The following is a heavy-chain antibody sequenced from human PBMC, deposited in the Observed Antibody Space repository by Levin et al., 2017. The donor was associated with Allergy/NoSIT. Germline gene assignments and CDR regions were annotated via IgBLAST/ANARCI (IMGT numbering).Heavy chain of an antibody. J-gene: IGHJ3*02. V-gene: IGHV3-33*01. Sequence: GGSLRLSCAASGFTFSSYGMHWVRQAPGKGLEWVAVIWYDGSNKYYADSVKGRFTISRDNSKNTLYLQMNSLRAEDTAVYYCARDNHPRGYCSGGSCYPDAFDIWGQGTMVTVSS. D-gene: IGHD2-15*01. CDR2: IWYDGSNK. CDR3: ARDNHPRGYCSGGSCYPDAFDI. CDR1: GFTFSSYG.